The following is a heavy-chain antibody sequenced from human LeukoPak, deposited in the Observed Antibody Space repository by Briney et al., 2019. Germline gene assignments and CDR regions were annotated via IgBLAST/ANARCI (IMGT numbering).Heavy chain of an antibody. Sequence: GASVKVSCKASGYTFTSYAMHWVRQAPGQRLEWMGWINAGNGNTKYSQKFQGRVTITRDTSASTAYMELSSLRSEDTAVYYCAREYYYGSGSPYYYYCGMDVWGKGTTVTVSS. V-gene: IGHV1-3*01. CDR1: GYTFTSYA. CDR3: AREYYYGSGSPYYYYCGMDV. D-gene: IGHD3-10*01. CDR2: INAGNGNT. J-gene: IGHJ6*04.